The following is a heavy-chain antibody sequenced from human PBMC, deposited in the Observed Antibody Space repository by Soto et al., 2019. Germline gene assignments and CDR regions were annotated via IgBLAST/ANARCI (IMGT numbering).Heavy chain of an antibody. CDR1: GYCCTSYC. Sequence: PVEALKISCNRCGYCCTSYCIGGVRQIPGKGMKWMVFIYPGDSDTRYSPSFQGQVTISADKSISTAYLQWSSLKASDTAMYYSVSRAVAGTNPAYYFDYWGQGTLVTVSS. D-gene: IGHD6-19*01. CDR3: VSRAVAGTNPAYYFDY. CDR2: IYPGDSDT. J-gene: IGHJ4*02. V-gene: IGHV5-51*01.